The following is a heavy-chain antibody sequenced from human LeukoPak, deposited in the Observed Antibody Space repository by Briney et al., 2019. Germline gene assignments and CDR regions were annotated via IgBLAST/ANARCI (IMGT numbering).Heavy chain of an antibody. D-gene: IGHD3-3*01. J-gene: IGHJ4*02. CDR3: ARVYDFWSGYYSFDY. CDR1: GGSISSGGYY. Sequence: SQTLSLTCTASGGSISSGGYYWSWIRQHPGKGLEWIGYIYYSGSTYYNPSLKSRVTISVDTSKNQFSLKLSSVTAADTAVYYCARVYDFWSGYYSFDYWGQGTLVTVSS. CDR2: IYYSGST. V-gene: IGHV4-31*03.